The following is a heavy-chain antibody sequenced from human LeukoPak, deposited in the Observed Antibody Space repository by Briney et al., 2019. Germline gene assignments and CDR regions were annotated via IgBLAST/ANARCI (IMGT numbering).Heavy chain of an antibody. CDR1: GYSFSSYW. D-gene: IGHD5-18*01. V-gene: IGHV5-51*07. Sequence: GQSLRISCTGSGYSFSSYWIAWVHQMPGKGLEWMGVIYPGDSDTTYNPSFQGQVTISADKSISTAYLQWSSLKASDTAMYYCARRAVQHNWFDPWGQGTLVTVSS. CDR3: ARRAVQHNWFDP. J-gene: IGHJ5*02. CDR2: IYPGDSDT.